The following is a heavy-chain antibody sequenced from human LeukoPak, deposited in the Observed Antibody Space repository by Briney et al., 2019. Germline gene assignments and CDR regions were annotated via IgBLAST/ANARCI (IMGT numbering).Heavy chain of an antibody. D-gene: IGHD3-3*01. Sequence: SETLSLTCTVSGGSISSSSYYWGWIRQPPGKGLEWIGSFYYSGSTYYNASLKSRVTISVDTSKNQFSLNLSSVTAADTAAYYCARSGYYFYLDYWGQGTLVTVSS. CDR2: FYYSGST. J-gene: IGHJ4*02. CDR1: GGSISSSSYY. V-gene: IGHV4-39*01. CDR3: ARSGYYFYLDY.